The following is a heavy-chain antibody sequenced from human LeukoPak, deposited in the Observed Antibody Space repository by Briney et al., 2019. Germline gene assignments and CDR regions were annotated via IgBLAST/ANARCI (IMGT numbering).Heavy chain of an antibody. CDR2: AKRKPDGGTT. CDR3: TTWLGDWSTRGAFDI. J-gene: IGHJ3*02. Sequence: GGSLSLSCAASGLIFSNAWMSWVRQAPGEGLEWVGRAKRKPDGGTTDCAAPVKGRCTISRDDSKNTLYLQMNSLKTEDTAVYYCTTWLGDWSTRGAFDIWGQGTMVTVSS. CDR1: GLIFSNAW. D-gene: IGHD2-21*02. V-gene: IGHV3-15*01.